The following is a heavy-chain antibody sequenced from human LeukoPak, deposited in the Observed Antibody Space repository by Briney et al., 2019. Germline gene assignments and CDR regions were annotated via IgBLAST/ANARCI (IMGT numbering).Heavy chain of an antibody. J-gene: IGHJ4*02. CDR3: AKFCLVVTTRGEFDY. Sequence: GRSLRLSCAASAFTFSSYAVHWVRQAPGKGLEWVAVISYDGSNKYYADSVKGRFTISRDNSKNNLYLQMNSLRAEDTAVYYCAKFCLVVTTRGEFDYWGQGTLVTVSS. V-gene: IGHV3-30-3*02. CDR2: ISYDGSNK. CDR1: AFTFSSYA. D-gene: IGHD5-12*01.